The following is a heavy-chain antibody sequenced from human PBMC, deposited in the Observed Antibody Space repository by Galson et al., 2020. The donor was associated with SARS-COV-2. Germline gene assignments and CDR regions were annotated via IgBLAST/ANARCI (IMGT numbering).Heavy chain of an antibody. J-gene: IGHJ4*02. CDR1: RGSLSSGAYY. V-gene: IGHV4-30-4*08. CDR2: IYYSGSA. Sequence: ETSETLSLTCTVSRGSLSSGAYYWSWIRQPPGKGLEWIGFIYYSGSASYNPSLQSRFSLSVDRPKYQFSLPVTSVTAADTAVYYCARVRRWGELFVDNWGQGTLVTVSS. D-gene: IGHD3-10*01. CDR3: ARVRRWGELFVDN.